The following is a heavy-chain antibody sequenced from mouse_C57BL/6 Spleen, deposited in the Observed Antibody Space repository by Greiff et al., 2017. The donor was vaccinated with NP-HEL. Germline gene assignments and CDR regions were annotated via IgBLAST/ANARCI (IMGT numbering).Heavy chain of an antibody. V-gene: IGHV1-69*01. CDR3: ARSRIRSYYYAMDY. J-gene: IGHJ4*01. CDR2: IDPSDGYT. D-gene: IGHD1-3*01. Sequence: QVQLQQPGAELVMPGASVKLSCTASGYTFNSYWMHWVKQRPGQGLEWIGEIDPSDGYTKYAQKFQGKSTLTADTSSSTAYMQLSSLTSEDSAVYYCARSRIRSYYYAMDYWGQGTSVTVSS. CDR1: GYTFNSYW.